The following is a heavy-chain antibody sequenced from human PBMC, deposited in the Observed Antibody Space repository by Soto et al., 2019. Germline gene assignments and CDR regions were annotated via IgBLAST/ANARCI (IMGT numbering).Heavy chain of an antibody. J-gene: IGHJ5*02. D-gene: IGHD2-8*01. CDR2: IIPIFGTA. V-gene: IGHV1-69*06. CDR3: ARVGERVYARWFDP. CDR1: GGTFSSYA. Sequence: QVQLVQSGAEVKKPGSSVKVSCKASGGTFSSYAISWVRQAPGQGLEWMGGIIPIFGTANYAQKFQGRVMITADKSTSTAYMELSSLRSEDTAVYYCARVGERVYARWFDPWGQGTLVTVSS.